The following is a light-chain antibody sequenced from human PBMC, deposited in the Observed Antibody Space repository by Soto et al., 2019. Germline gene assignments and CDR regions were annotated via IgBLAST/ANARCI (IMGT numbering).Light chain of an antibody. CDR3: GTWDSSLSAGV. CDR1: SSNIGSNY. V-gene: IGLV1-51*01. Sequence: QSVLTQPPSVSAAPGQKVTISCSGSSSNIGSNYVSWYQQLPGTAPKLLICDNNKLPSGIPDRFSGSKSGTSATLGITGLQTGDEADYYCGTWDSSLSAGVFGGGTKVTVL. CDR2: DNN. J-gene: IGLJ3*02.